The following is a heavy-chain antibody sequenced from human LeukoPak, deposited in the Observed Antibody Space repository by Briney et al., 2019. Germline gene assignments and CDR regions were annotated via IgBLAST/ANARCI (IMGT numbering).Heavy chain of an antibody. D-gene: IGHD3-3*01. Sequence: ASVKVSCKASGGTFSSYAISWVRQAPGQGLEWMGRIIPILGIANYAQKFQGRVTITTDESTSTAYTELSSLRSEDTAVYYCARVPIDLPTGYYMDVWGKGTTVTVSS. V-gene: IGHV1-69*04. J-gene: IGHJ6*03. CDR2: IIPILGIA. CDR1: GGTFSSYA. CDR3: ARVPIDLPTGYYMDV.